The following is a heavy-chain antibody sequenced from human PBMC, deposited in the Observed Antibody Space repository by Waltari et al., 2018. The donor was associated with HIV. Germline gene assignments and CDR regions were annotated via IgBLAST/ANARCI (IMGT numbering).Heavy chain of an antibody. V-gene: IGHV4-59*01. J-gene: IGHJ4*02. CDR1: GGSIRGDY. CDR3: AKESWAHSSGWQFDY. D-gene: IGHD6-19*01. CDR2: NYYTAST. Sequence: QVHLQESGPGLVKASETLSLTCSVSGGSIRGDYWSWIRQPPGKGLKCIGYNYYTASTNYNPSLKSRITMSLSPSKTQFSLKVNSVTSADTGVYYCAKESWAHSSGWQFDYWGPGILVTVSS.